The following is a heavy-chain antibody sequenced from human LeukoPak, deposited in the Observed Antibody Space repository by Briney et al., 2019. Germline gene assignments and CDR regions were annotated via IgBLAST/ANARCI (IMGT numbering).Heavy chain of an antibody. CDR3: ARDPGVVAFHYFDF. Sequence: PGGSLRLSCAASGFTFSSHAMAWARQAPGKGLEWVSAIGGRGGSTYYADPVKRRFTIPRDNSKNTVYLQMNSLRAEDTAVYYCARDPGVVAFHYFDFWGQGTLVTVSS. CDR1: GFTFSSHA. D-gene: IGHD3-3*01. V-gene: IGHV3-23*01. J-gene: IGHJ4*02. CDR2: IGGRGGST.